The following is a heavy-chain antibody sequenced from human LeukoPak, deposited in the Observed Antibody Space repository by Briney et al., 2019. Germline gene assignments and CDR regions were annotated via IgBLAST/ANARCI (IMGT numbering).Heavy chain of an antibody. CDR3: ARWGDYDILTGYLSPFDY. CDR2: IIPIFGTA. V-gene: IGHV1-69*13. Sequence: SVKVSCKASGYTFTGYYMHWVRQAPGQGLEWMGGIIPIFGTANYAQKFQGRVTITADESTSTAYMELSSLRSEDTAVYYCARWGDYDILTGYLSPFDYWGQGTLVTVSS. J-gene: IGHJ4*02. CDR1: GYTFTGYY. D-gene: IGHD3-9*01.